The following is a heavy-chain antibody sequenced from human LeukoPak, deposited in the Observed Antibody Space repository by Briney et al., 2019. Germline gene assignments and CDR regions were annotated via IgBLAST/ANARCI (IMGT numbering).Heavy chain of an antibody. CDR2: INHSGST. V-gene: IGHV4-34*01. Sequence: PSETLSLTCAVYGGSLSGYYWSWIRQPPGKGLEWIGEINHSGSTNYNPSLKSRVTISVDTSKNQFSLKLSSVTAADTAVYYCARGKGLRFTRGSWFDYWGQGTLVTVSS. D-gene: IGHD4-17*01. CDR1: GGSLSGYY. CDR3: ARGKGLRFTRGSWFDY. J-gene: IGHJ4*02.